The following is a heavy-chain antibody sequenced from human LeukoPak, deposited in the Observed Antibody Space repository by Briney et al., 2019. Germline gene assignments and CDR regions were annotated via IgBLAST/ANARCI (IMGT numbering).Heavy chain of an antibody. CDR3: ARDEGAPHDSSGYTFDY. J-gene: IGHJ4*02. Sequence: SSSSYIYYADSVKGRFTISRDNAKNSLYLQMNSLRAEDTAVYYCARDEGAPHDSSGYTFDYWGQGTLVTVSS. V-gene: IGHV3-21*01. CDR2: SSSSYI. D-gene: IGHD3-22*01.